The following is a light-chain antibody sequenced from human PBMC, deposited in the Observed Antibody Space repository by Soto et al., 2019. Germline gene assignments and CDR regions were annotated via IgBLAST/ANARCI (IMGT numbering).Light chain of an antibody. Sequence: QSALTQPASVSGSPGQSITISCTGTSSDVGGYNYVSWYQQYPGKAPKLMIYDVSNRPSGVSKRFSGSKSGNTASLTISGLQAEDEADYYCSSYTSSSTLVVFGGGTKLTVL. CDR1: SSDVGGYNY. CDR2: DVS. CDR3: SSYTSSSTLVV. J-gene: IGLJ2*01. V-gene: IGLV2-14*01.